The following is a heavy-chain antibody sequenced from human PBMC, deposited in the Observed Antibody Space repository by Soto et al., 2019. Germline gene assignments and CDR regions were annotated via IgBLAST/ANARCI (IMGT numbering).Heavy chain of an antibody. CDR1: GFTFSSYS. CDR2: ISSSSSYI. Sequence: PGGSLRLSCAASGFTFSSYSMSWVRQAPGKGLEWVSSISSSSSYIYYADSVKGRFTISRDNAKNSLYLQMNSLRAEDTAVYYCARVTEQYSSSSRGYYYYYGMDVWGQGTTVTVSS. V-gene: IGHV3-21*01. CDR3: ARVTEQYSSSSRGYYYYYGMDV. J-gene: IGHJ6*02. D-gene: IGHD6-6*01.